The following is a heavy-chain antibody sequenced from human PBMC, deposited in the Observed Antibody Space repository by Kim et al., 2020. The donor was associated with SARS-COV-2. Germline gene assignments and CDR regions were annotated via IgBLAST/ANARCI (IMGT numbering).Heavy chain of an antibody. CDR3: ARGILGGYDYIWGSYRYAFDI. D-gene: IGHD3-16*02. V-gene: IGHV3-7*04. J-gene: IGHJ3*02. Sequence: FTISRDNAKNSLYLQMNSLRAEDTAVYYCARGILGGYDYIWGSYRYAFDIWGQGTMVTVSS.